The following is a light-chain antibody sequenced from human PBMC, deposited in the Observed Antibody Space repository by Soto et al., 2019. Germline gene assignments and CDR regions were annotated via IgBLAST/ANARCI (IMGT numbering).Light chain of an antibody. CDR1: QSVSSY. CDR2: GAS. CDR3: QQYNSWPPLA. V-gene: IGKV3-15*01. Sequence: EIVRTPSPATLGVSPGERARVSCRASQSVSSYLAWYQQKPGQAPRRLIYGASSRATGSPARLSGCGCGTDFARTTSSLQSADFAVYYCQQYNSWPPLAVGGGTKVDIK. J-gene: IGKJ4*01.